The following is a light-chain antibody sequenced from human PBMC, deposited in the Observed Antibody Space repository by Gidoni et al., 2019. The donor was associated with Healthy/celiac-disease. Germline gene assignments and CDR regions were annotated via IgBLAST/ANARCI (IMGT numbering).Light chain of an antibody. Sequence: SYELTQPPSVSVSPGTTASITCSGDKLGDKYACWYQQKPGQYPVLVIYQDSKRPSGIPERFSGSNSGNTATLTISGTQAMDEADYYCQAWDSSTGVFGTGTKVTVL. CDR1: KLGDKY. V-gene: IGLV3-1*01. CDR3: QAWDSSTGV. J-gene: IGLJ1*01. CDR2: QDS.